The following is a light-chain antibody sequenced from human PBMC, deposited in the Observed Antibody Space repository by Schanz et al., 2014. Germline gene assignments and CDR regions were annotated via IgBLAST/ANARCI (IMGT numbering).Light chain of an antibody. J-gene: IGLJ1*01. V-gene: IGLV2-8*01. Sequence: QSALIQPPSASGSPGQSVAISCTGTTSDVGGYNFVSWYQQHPGKAPKLMIYEVTKRPSGVPDRFSGSKSGNTASLTISGLQAEDEADYYCSSYADSSTLFGPGTKLTVL. CDR3: SSYADSSTL. CDR2: EVT. CDR1: TSDVGGYNF.